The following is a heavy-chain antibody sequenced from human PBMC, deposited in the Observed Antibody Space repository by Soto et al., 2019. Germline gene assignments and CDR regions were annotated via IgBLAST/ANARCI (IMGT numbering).Heavy chain of an antibody. CDR3: ARDRRSGSWTPGHYYGMDV. Sequence: QVQLVQSGAEVKKPGSSVKVSCKASGGTFSSYAISWVRQAPGQGLEWMGGIIPIFGTANYAQKFQGRVTITADESTSTAYMELSILGSEDTAVYYCARDRRSGSWTPGHYYGMDVWGQGTTVTVSS. J-gene: IGHJ6*02. CDR2: IIPIFGTA. D-gene: IGHD6-13*01. V-gene: IGHV1-69*01. CDR1: GGTFSSYA.